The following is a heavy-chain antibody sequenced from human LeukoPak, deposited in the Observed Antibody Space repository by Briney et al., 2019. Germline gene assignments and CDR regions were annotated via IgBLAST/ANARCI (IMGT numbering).Heavy chain of an antibody. CDR2: IYYSGST. J-gene: IGHJ6*02. V-gene: IGHV4-39*02. Sequence: SETLSLTCTVSGGSISGSSYYWGWIRQPPGKGLEWIGSIYYSGSTYYNPSLKSRVTISVDTSKNQFSLKLNSVTATDTAVYYCARDRYSNSFYYYYAMDVWGQGTTVTVSS. CDR3: ARDRYSNSFYYYYAMDV. D-gene: IGHD4-11*01. CDR1: GGSISGSSYY.